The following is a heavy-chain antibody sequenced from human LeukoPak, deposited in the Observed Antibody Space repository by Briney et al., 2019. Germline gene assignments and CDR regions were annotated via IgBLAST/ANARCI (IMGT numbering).Heavy chain of an antibody. J-gene: IGHJ5*02. D-gene: IGHD6-13*01. CDR1: GYTFTSYG. V-gene: IGHV1-18*01. CDR3: ARAYSGSWYTWFDP. CDR2: ISAYNGNT. Sequence: ASVKVSCKASGYTFTSYGISWVRQAPGQGLEWMGWISAYNGNTNYAQKLQGRVTMTTDTSTSTAYMELRSLRSDDTAVYYCARAYSGSWYTWFDPWGQGTLVTVSS.